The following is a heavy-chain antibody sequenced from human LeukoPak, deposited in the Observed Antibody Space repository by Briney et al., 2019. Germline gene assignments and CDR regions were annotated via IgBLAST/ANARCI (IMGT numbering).Heavy chain of an antibody. CDR2: IKQDGGQI. CDR1: EFTFSSYW. Sequence: GGSLRLSCAASEFTFSSYWMSWVRQAPGKGLEWVANIKQDGGQIYYLDSVKGRLTVSRDNAKNSLYLQMNSLRAEDTAVYYCARLPLRSIAVGYYGMDVWGQGTTVTVSS. J-gene: IGHJ6*02. V-gene: IGHV3-7*03. D-gene: IGHD6-6*01. CDR3: ARLPLRSIAVGYYGMDV.